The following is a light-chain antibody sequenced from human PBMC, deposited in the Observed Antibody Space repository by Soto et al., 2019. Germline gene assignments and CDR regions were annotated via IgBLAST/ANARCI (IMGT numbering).Light chain of an antibody. V-gene: IGKV3-20*01. J-gene: IGKJ4*01. CDR3: QQYGRFPLT. Sequence: EIVLTQSPGTLSLSPGERATLSCRASQSVISTYIAWYQQKPGQAPRLLIYGASNRATGIPDRFSGSGSGTDFTLTISRLEPEDFAVYYCQQYGRFPLTFGGGTKVEIK. CDR2: GAS. CDR1: QSVISTY.